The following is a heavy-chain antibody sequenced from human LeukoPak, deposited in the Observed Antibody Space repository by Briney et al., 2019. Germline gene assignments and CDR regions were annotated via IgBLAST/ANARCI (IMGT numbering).Heavy chain of an antibody. V-gene: IGHV4-39*02. Sequence: SETLSLTCTVSGGSISSSSYYWGWIRQPPGKGLEWIGSIYYSGSTYYNPSLKSRVTISVDTSKNQFSLKLSSVTAADTAVYYCAKERGLSGYDEPTDYWGQGTLVTVSS. J-gene: IGHJ4*02. D-gene: IGHD5-12*01. CDR3: AKERGLSGYDEPTDY. CDR1: GGSISSSSYY. CDR2: IYYSGST.